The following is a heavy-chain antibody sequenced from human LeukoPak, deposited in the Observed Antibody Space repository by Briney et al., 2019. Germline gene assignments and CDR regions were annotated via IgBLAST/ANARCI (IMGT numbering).Heavy chain of an antibody. V-gene: IGHV4-59*01. D-gene: IGHD6-19*01. Sequence: SETLSLTCSVSSGSITTYYWSWIRQPPGKGLEWIGYIFHSGSSNYNPSLKSRVTISIDTSKNQFSLKLSSVTAADTAVYYCARDLLDSSGWYRFDSWGQGTLLTVSS. CDR2: IFHSGSS. CDR1: SGSITTYY. CDR3: ARDLLDSSGWYRFDS. J-gene: IGHJ4*02.